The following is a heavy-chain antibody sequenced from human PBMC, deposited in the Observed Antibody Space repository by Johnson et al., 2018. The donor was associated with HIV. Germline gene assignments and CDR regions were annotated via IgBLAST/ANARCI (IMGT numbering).Heavy chain of an antibody. CDR3: ARDATPWGGAYVGYAFDL. V-gene: IGHV3-9*01. CDR1: GFTFDDYA. D-gene: IGHD4-17*01. Sequence: VQLVESGGGLVQPGGSLRLSCATSGFTFDDYAIHWVRQAPGKGLEWVSGITWNSGSIVYADSVKGRFTISRDNTKNSLHLQMNSLRAEDTAVYYCARDATPWGGAYVGYAFDLWGQGTMVAVSS. CDR2: ITWNSGSI. J-gene: IGHJ3*01.